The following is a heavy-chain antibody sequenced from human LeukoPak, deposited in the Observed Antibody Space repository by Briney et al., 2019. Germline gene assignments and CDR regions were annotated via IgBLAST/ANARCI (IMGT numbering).Heavy chain of an antibody. CDR1: GFTFSFYW. V-gene: IGHV3-7*01. CDR3: ARYSSGWEEYYFDY. Sequence: GGSLRLSCAASGFTFSFYWMTWVRDAPGKGLEWVSNIKRDGFEKHYVDSVKGRFTISRDNAKPSLYLRMSRLRAEDTAVYYCARYSSGWEEYYFDYWGQGTLVTVSS. CDR2: IKRDGFEK. J-gene: IGHJ4*02. D-gene: IGHD6-19*01.